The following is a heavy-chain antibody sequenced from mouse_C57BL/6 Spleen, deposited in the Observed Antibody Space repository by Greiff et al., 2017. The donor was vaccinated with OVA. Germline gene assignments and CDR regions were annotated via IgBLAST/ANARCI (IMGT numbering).Heavy chain of an antibody. V-gene: IGHV1-54*01. D-gene: IGHD2-4*01. CDR2: INPGSGGT. CDR3: ARSDYDYDAWFAY. Sequence: VQLQQSGAELVRPGTSVKVSCKASGYAFTNYLIEWVKQRPGQGLEWIGVINPGSGGTNYNVKFKGKATLTADKSSSTAYMQLSSLTSEDSAVYFCARSDYDYDAWFAYWGQGTLVTVSA. CDR1: GYAFTNYL. J-gene: IGHJ3*01.